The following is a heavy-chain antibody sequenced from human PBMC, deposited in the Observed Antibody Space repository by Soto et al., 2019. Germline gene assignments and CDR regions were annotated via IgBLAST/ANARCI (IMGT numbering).Heavy chain of an antibody. CDR1: GGTFSSYT. J-gene: IGHJ4*02. CDR2: IIPVLGIA. D-gene: IGHD3-16*01. CDR3: ARGGDGYKPFDY. Sequence: QVQLVQSGAEVKKPGSSVKVSCKASGGTFSSYTISWVRQAPGQGLEWMGRIIPVLGIANYAQKFQGRVTIPADKATSTAYMELSSLRSEDTAVYYCARGGDGYKPFDYWGQGTLVTVAS. V-gene: IGHV1-69*02.